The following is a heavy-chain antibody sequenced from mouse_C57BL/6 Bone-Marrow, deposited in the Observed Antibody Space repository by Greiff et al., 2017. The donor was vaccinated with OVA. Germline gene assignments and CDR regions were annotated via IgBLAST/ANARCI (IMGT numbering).Heavy chain of an antibody. CDR2: ITPSNGGT. CDR3: ARSPDYYGSSPYFDY. V-gene: IGHV1-53*01. Sequence: QVQLQQPGTELVKPGASVKLSCTASGYTFTSYWMHWVKPRPGQGLAWLGHITPSNGGTNYNEKFKSKATLTVDKYSSTAYMQLSSLTSEDSAVYYCARSPDYYGSSPYFDYWGQGTTLTVSA. J-gene: IGHJ2*01. CDR1: GYTFTSYW. D-gene: IGHD1-1*01.